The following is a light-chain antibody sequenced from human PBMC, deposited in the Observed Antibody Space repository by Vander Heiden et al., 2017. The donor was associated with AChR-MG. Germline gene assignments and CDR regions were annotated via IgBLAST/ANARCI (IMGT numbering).Light chain of an antibody. CDR3: QQSYSLLT. CDR1: QSISSY. V-gene: IGKV1-39*01. CDR2: AAS. Sequence: DIQMTQSPSSLSASVGDRVTITCRASQSISSYLNWYQQKPGKAPKLLIYAASRLQSGVPSRFSGSGSGTDFTLTISRLQPEDFATYYCQQSYSLLTFGGGTKVEIK. J-gene: IGKJ4*01.